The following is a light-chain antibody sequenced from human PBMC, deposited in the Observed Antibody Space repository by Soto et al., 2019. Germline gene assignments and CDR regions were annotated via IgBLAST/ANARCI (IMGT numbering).Light chain of an antibody. CDR1: QSVNSN. V-gene: IGKV3-15*01. CDR2: GAF. CDR3: QQYGNWPLYT. J-gene: IGKJ2*01. Sequence: IVRTQSPATLSVSPGERATLSCRASQSVNSNVAGYQQKPGQAPRLLMYGAFTRAAGVPDRFGGSGSGTEFTLTISSLQSEDSAGYYCQQYGNWPLYTFGQGTKLEIK.